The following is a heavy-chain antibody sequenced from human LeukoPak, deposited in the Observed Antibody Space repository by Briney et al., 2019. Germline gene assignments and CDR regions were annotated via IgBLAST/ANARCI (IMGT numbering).Heavy chain of an antibody. CDR2: IYPGDPDT. V-gene: IGHV5-51*01. D-gene: IGHD2-21*02. J-gene: IGHJ4*02. Sequence: GESLKISCKGSGYSFTSYWIGWVRQMPGKGLEWMGIIYPGDPDTRYSPSFQGQVTISADKSISTAYLQWSSLKASDTAMYYCARPPAYCGGDCYSDYWGQGTLVTVSS. CDR3: ARPPAYCGGDCYSDY. CDR1: GYSFTSYW.